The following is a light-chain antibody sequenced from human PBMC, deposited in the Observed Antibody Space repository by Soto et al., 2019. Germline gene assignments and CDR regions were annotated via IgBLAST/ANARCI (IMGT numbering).Light chain of an antibody. Sequence: EIVLTQSPATLSLSPGERATLSCRASQTVSSSLAWYQQKPGQAPRLLIYEASTRATGIPDRFSGSGSGTHFTLTISRLEPGDFAVYYCQHFGGTTFTFGQGTRLEIK. V-gene: IGKV3-11*01. J-gene: IGKJ5*01. CDR3: QHFGGTTFT. CDR2: EAS. CDR1: QTVSSS.